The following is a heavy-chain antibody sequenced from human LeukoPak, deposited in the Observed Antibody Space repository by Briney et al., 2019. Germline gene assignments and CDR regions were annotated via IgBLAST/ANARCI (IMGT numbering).Heavy chain of an antibody. CDR1: GYSFTSYC. Sequence: GESLKISCKGSGYSFTSYCISWVRQMPGKGLEWMGRIDPSDSYTNYSPSFQGHVTISADKSISTAYLQWSSLKASDTAMYYCARRYCSSTSCYLDWFDPWGQGTLVTVSS. CDR3: ARRYCSSTSCYLDWFDP. J-gene: IGHJ5*02. V-gene: IGHV5-10-1*01. D-gene: IGHD2-2*01. CDR2: IDPSDSYT.